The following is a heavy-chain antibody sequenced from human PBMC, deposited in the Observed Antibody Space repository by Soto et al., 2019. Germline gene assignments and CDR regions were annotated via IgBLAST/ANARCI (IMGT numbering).Heavy chain of an antibody. Sequence: PGGSLRLSCVASGFTFGDYYMSWIRQAPGKGLEWVSYISSSSSYTNYADSVKGRFTISRDNAKNSLYLQMNSLRAEDTAVYYCARDHHRYSGYDYVDYWGPGTLVTVSS. CDR3: ARDHHRYSGYDYVDY. D-gene: IGHD5-12*01. J-gene: IGHJ4*02. CDR1: GFTFGDYY. V-gene: IGHV3-11*05. CDR2: ISSSSSYT.